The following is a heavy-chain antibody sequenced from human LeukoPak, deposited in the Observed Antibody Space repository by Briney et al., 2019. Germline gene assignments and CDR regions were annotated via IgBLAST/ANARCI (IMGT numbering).Heavy chain of an antibody. J-gene: IGHJ4*02. CDR1: GFSFSSYA. D-gene: IGHD6-19*01. V-gene: IGHV3-23*01. CDR3: AKSPYGSGWTD. CDR2: ISGSGGST. Sequence: HPGGSLRLSCAASGFSFSSYAMSWVRQAPGKGLEWVSGISGSGGSTYYADSVKGRFTISRDNSKNTLYLQMNSLRAEDTAVYYCAKSPYGSGWTDWGQGTLVTVSS.